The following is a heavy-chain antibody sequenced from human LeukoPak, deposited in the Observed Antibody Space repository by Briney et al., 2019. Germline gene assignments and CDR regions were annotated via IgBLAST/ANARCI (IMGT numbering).Heavy chain of an antibody. V-gene: IGHV1-46*01. Sequence: GASVKVSCKASGYTFTSYYMHWVRQAPGQGLEWMGIINPSGGSTSYAQKFQGRVTMTRDMSTSTVYMELSSLRSEDTAVYYCARDVLGGSGWPGDLDYWGQGTLVTVSS. J-gene: IGHJ4*02. D-gene: IGHD6-19*01. CDR2: INPSGGST. CDR1: GYTFTSYY. CDR3: ARDVLGGSGWPGDLDY.